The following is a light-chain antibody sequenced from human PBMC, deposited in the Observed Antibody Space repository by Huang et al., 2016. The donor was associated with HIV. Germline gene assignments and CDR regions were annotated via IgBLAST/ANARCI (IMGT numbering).Light chain of an antibody. CDR1: QSLLHRNVNNY. Sequence: DIVMTQSPLSLSVTPGEPASIACRSSQSLLHRNVNNYLDWFLQKPGQSPQLLIYLGSSRASGFPNRFSGSGSGTDFTLNISRVEAEDVGVYYCMQALQTPLTFGGGTKVEI. CDR2: LGS. CDR3: MQALQTPLT. J-gene: IGKJ4*01. V-gene: IGKV2-28*01.